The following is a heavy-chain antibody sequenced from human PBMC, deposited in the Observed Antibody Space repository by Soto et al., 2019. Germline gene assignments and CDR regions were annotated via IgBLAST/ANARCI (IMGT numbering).Heavy chain of an antibody. CDR2: IYHTGRS. D-gene: IGHD4-17*01. J-gene: IGHJ4*02. CDR3: ARVSHEYGVNGAFDY. Sequence: NPSETLSLTCPVPGGSLSAFPWIWIRQPPGKGLGWVGYIYHTGRSNYNPSLKSRLTISLDMSRNQFSLHLTSVTAADTALYYCARVSHEYGVNGAFDYWSLGTLVTVSS. CDR1: GGSLSAFP. V-gene: IGHV4-59*01.